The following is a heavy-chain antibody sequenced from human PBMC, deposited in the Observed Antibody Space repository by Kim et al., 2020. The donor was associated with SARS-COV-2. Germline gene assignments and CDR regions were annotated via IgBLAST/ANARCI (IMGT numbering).Heavy chain of an antibody. CDR3: ARVRLWFGELLSGIGGDF. CDR1: GGSFSGYY. CDR2: INHSGST. V-gene: IGHV4-34*01. Sequence: SETLSLSCAVYGGSFSGYYWSWIRQPPGKGLEWIGQINHSGSTNYNPSLKSRVTISVDTSKNQFSLKLSSVTAADTAVYYCARVRLWFGELLSGIGGDF. J-gene: IGHJ1*01. D-gene: IGHD3-10*01.